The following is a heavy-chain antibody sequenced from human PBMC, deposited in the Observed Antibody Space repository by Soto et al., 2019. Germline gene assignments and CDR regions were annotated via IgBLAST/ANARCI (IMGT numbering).Heavy chain of an antibody. CDR3: ARGPRRNSDGLDAFDI. J-gene: IGHJ3*02. CDR1: GGSISSGGYY. CDR2: IYYSGST. D-gene: IGHD1-7*01. V-gene: IGHV4-31*03. Sequence: PSETLSLTCTVSGGSISSGGYYWSWIRQHPGKGLEWIGYIYYSGSTYYNPSLKSRVTISVDTSKNQFSLKLSSVTAADTAVYYCARGPRRNSDGLDAFDIWGQGTMVTVSS.